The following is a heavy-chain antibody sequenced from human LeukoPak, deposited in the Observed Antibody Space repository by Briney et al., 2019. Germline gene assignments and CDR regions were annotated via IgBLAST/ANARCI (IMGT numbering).Heavy chain of an antibody. CDR1: GFTFSSYA. J-gene: IGHJ3*02. Sequence: GGSLRLSCAASGFTFSSYATSWVRQAPGKGLEWVSAISGSGGSTYYADSVKGQFTISRDNSKNTLYLQMNSLRAEDTAVYYCAKGGTLLWFGELIGAFDIWGQGTMVTVSS. CDR2: ISGSGGST. V-gene: IGHV3-23*01. CDR3: AKGGTLLWFGELIGAFDI. D-gene: IGHD3-10*01.